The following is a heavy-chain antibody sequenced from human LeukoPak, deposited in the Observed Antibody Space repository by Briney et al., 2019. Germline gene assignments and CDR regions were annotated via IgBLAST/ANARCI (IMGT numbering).Heavy chain of an antibody. CDR2: ISDTGNT. J-gene: IGHJ4*02. CDR1: GFTLSSYA. D-gene: IGHD2-15*01. CDR3: AKAPVTTCRGAFCYPFDY. Sequence: GRSLRLSCAASGFTLSSYAMSWVRQAPGKGLEWVSAISDTGNTYHADSVKGRFTISRDSSKNTLFLQMNRLRPEDAAVYYCAKAPVTTCRGAFCYPFDYWGLGTLVTVSS. V-gene: IGHV3-23*01.